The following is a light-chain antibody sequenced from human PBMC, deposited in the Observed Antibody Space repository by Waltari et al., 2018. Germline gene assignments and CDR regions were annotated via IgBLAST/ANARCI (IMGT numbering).Light chain of an antibody. CDR2: AAS. CDR3: QQTYSIPPT. J-gene: IGKJ1*01. V-gene: IGKV1-39*01. CDR1: QSISSH. Sequence: DIQMTQSPSSLSASIGDRVSITCRAGQSISSHLNWYQQKATKAPKLLIYAASSLQSGVPSRFSGSGSGTDFTLTISSLQPEDFATYYCQQTYSIPPTFGQGTRVEI.